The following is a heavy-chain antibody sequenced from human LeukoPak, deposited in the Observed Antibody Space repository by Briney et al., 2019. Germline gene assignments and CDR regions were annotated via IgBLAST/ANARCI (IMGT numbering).Heavy chain of an antibody. CDR1: RASLSSGGFA. D-gene: IGHD3-22*01. CDR3: ARAYYYDSNGYYDAFDI. CDR2: IYYSGNT. V-gene: IGHV4-30-4*07. J-gene: IGHJ3*02. Sequence: NSSETLSLTCAVSRASLSSGGFAWSWIRQSPGKGLNWIGYIYYSGNTHYNPSLKSRVSISVDTSKNHLSLKLSSVTAADTAVYYCARAYYYDSNGYYDAFDIWGQGTMVTVSS.